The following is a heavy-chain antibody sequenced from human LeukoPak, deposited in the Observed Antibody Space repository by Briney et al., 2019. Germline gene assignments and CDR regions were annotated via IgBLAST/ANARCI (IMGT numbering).Heavy chain of an antibody. D-gene: IGHD6-13*01. V-gene: IGHV3-21*04. J-gene: IGHJ4*02. CDR2: ISSSSSYI. Sequence: GGSLRLSCAASGFTFSSYSMNWVRQAPGKGLEWVSSISSSSSYIYYADSVKGRFTISRDNAKNSLYLQLYSLRAEDTAVYYCAKDRSSSWYFDYWGQGTLVTVSS. CDR3: AKDRSSSWYFDY. CDR1: GFTFSSYS.